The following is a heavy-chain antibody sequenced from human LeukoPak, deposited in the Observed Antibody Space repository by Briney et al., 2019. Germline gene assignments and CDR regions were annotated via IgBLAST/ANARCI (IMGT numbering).Heavy chain of an antibody. CDR2: IYSGGST. Sequence: GGSLRLSCAASGFTVSSNYMSWVRLAPGKGLEWVSVIYSGGSTYYADSVKGRFTISRDNSKNTLYLQMNSLRAEDTAVYYCARDAPGQWLAFDYWGQGTLVTVSS. CDR3: ARDAPGQWLAFDY. J-gene: IGHJ4*02. D-gene: IGHD6-19*01. V-gene: IGHV3-53*01. CDR1: GFTVSSNY.